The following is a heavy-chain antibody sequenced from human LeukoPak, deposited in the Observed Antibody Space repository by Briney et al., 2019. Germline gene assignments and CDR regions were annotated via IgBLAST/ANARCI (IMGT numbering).Heavy chain of an antibody. J-gene: IGHJ4*02. Sequence: ASVKVSCKASGYTFTSYGISWVRQAPGQGLEWMGWINPNSGGTNYAQKFQGRVTMTRDTSISTAYMELSRLRSDDTAVYYCASVLLIRDFWSGSGIDYWGQGTLVTVSS. V-gene: IGHV1-2*02. D-gene: IGHD3-3*01. CDR3: ASVLLIRDFWSGSGIDY. CDR2: INPNSGGT. CDR1: GYTFTSYG.